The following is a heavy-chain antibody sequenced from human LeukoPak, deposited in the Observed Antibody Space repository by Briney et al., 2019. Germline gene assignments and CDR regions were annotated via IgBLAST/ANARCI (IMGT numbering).Heavy chain of an antibody. J-gene: IGHJ4*02. CDR3: ARDIGSSWGLDY. Sequence: ASVKVSCKASGYTFTGYYMHWVRQAPGQGLEWMGWINPNSGGTNYAQKFQGRVTMTRDTSISTAYMELSRLRSDDTAVYYCARDIGSSWGLDYWGQGTLVTVSS. CDR1: GYTFTGYY. CDR2: INPNSGGT. V-gene: IGHV1-2*02. D-gene: IGHD6-13*01.